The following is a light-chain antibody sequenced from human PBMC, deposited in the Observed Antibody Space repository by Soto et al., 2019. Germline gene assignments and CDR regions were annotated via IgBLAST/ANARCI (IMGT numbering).Light chain of an antibody. J-gene: IGKJ5*01. CDR2: GAF. Sequence: EILMTQSPATLTVSPGERATLSCRASQSAGTNLAWYQQKPGQAPRLLIHGAFTRATGIPDRFSGSRSGTDFTLTINRVAPEDFPVYYCQQYVSLPITFGQGTRLEIK. CDR1: QSAGTN. CDR3: QQYVSLPIT. V-gene: IGKV3-20*01.